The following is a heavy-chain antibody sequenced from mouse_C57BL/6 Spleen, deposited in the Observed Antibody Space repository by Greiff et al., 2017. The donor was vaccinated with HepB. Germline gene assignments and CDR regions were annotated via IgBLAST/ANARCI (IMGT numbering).Heavy chain of an antibody. Sequence: VKLVESGAELVKPGASVKMSCKASGYTFTSYWITWVKQRPGQGLEWIGDIYPGSGSTNYNEKFKSKATLTVDTSSSTAYMQLSSLTSEDSAVYYCARDYSNYIDYWGQGTTLTVSS. V-gene: IGHV1-55*01. D-gene: IGHD2-5*01. CDR3: ARDYSNYIDY. J-gene: IGHJ2*01. CDR1: GYTFTSYW. CDR2: IYPGSGST.